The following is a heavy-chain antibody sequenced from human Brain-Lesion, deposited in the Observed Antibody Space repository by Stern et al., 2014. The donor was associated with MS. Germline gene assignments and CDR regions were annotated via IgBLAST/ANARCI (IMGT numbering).Heavy chain of an antibody. V-gene: IGHV3-9*01. CDR3: ARDITGSSAYFAY. Sequence: VQLVESGGDLVQPARSLRLSCAAFGFPFDAYAMHWVRQAPRTGLERVAGISWNSGTIGYADSVKGRFTTSRDNAYSSLYLQMNSLRPEDTALYYCARDITGSSAYFAYWGQGTLVTVSS. D-gene: IGHD1-14*01. CDR1: GFPFDAYA. J-gene: IGHJ4*02. CDR2: ISWNSGTI.